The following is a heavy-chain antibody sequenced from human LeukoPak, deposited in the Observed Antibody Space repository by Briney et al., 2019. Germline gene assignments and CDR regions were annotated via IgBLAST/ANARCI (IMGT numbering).Heavy chain of an antibody. CDR1: GYTFTSYD. CDR2: MNPNSGNT. J-gene: IGHJ6*03. CDR3: ARGSCSSTSCYTNYYYYYMDV. V-gene: IGHV1-8*03. Sequence: ASVKVSCKASGYTFTSYDINWVRQATGQGLEWMGWMNPNSGNTGYAQKFQGRVTITRNTSISTAYMELSSLRSEDTAVYYCARGSCSSTSCYTNYYYYYMDVWGKGTTVTVFS. D-gene: IGHD2-2*02.